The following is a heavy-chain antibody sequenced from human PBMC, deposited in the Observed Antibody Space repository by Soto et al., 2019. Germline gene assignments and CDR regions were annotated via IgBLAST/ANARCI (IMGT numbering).Heavy chain of an antibody. D-gene: IGHD1-20*01. Sequence: GGSLRLSCAASGFTFSSYGMHWVRQAPGKGLEWVAVIWYDGSNKYYADSVKGRFTISRDNSKNTLYLQMNSLRAEDTAVYYCARVSGYNWNVNYYYMDVWGKGTTVTVSS. J-gene: IGHJ6*03. V-gene: IGHV3-33*01. CDR2: IWYDGSNK. CDR1: GFTFSSYG. CDR3: ARVSGYNWNVNYYYMDV.